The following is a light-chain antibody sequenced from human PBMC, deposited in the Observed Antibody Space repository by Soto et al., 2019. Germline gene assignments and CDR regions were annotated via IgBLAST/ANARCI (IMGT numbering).Light chain of an antibody. CDR1: SSDVGGYNS. J-gene: IGLJ1*01. V-gene: IGLV2-8*01. CDR3: SSYAGSSNV. CDR2: EVN. Sequence: QSALTPPPSASGSPGPSVAVSCTGTSSDVGGYNSVSWYHQHPGKAPKLMIYEVNQRPSGFPDRFSGSKSGNPASLTVSGLHAEDEADYYCSSYAGSSNVFGTGTKVTVL.